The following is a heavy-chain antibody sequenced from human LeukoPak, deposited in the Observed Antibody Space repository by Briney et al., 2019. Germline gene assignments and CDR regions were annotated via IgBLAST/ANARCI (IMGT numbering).Heavy chain of an antibody. CDR1: GFTFSIYA. J-gene: IGHJ4*02. Sequence: PGGSLRLSCAASGFTFSIYAMSWVRQVPGKGMEWVAVISYDGSNKYYADSVKGRFTISRDNSKNTLYLQMNSLRAEDTAVYYCARSVMVRGVMNDYWGQGTLVTVSS. D-gene: IGHD3-10*01. CDR3: ARSVMVRGVMNDY. CDR2: ISYDGSNK. V-gene: IGHV3-30-3*01.